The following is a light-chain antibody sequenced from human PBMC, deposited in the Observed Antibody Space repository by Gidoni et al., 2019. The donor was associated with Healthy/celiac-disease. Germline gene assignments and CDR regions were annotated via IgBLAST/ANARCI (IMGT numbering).Light chain of an antibody. J-gene: IGKJ1*01. CDR3: QQYGSSPT. Sequence: EIVLTQSPGTLSLSPGESATLSCRASQSVSSCYLAWYQQKPGQAPRLLIYGASSRATGTPDRFSGSGSGTDFTLTISRLEPEDFAVYYCQQYGSSPTFGQGTKVEIK. V-gene: IGKV3-20*01. CDR2: GAS. CDR1: QSVSSCY.